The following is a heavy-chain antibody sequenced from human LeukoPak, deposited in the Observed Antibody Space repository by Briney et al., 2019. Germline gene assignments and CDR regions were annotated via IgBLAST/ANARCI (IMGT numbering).Heavy chain of an antibody. V-gene: IGHV1-8*01. Sequence: GASVKVSCKASGYTFTSCDINWVRQATGQGLEWMGWMNPNSGNTGYGQSFQGRITMTRYISIGTAYMELSNLTSEDTAMYYCTRGSSGRRDNWGQGTLVTVSA. J-gene: IGHJ4*02. CDR2: MNPNSGNT. D-gene: IGHD6-19*01. CDR1: GYTFTSCD. CDR3: TRGSSGRRDN.